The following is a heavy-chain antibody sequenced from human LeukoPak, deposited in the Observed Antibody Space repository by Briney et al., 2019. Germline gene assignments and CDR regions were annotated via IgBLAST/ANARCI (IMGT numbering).Heavy chain of an antibody. CDR2: ICTSGST. V-gene: IGHV4-61*02. D-gene: IGHD3-10*01. CDR1: GGSISSGSYY. CDR3: AREGSDYYGSGSYYRSYYCYMDV. J-gene: IGHJ6*03. Sequence: PSETLSLTCTVSGGSISSGSYYWSWIRQPAGKGLEWIGRICTSGSTNYNPSLKSRVTMSVDTSKNQFSLKLSSVTAADTAVYYCAREGSDYYGSGSYYRSYYCYMDVWGKGTTVTISS.